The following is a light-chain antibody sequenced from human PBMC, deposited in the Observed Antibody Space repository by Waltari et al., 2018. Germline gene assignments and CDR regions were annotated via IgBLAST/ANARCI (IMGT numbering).Light chain of an antibody. CDR3: QHYSSAPNT. CDR2: DAS. V-gene: IGKV3-20*01. J-gene: IGKJ2*01. Sequence: EIVLTQSPGTLSLFPGERATLSCRASQSGSSNYLAWYQQKPGQAPRLLIHDASSRATGIPDRFSGSGSGTDFTLTISGLEPEDFAVYFCQHYSSAPNTFGQGTRLEIK. CDR1: QSGSSNY.